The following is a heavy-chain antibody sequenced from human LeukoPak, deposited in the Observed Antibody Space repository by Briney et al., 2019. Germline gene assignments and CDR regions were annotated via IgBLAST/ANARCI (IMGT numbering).Heavy chain of an antibody. J-gene: IGHJ5*02. CDR2: INHSGST. D-gene: IGHD3-22*01. CDR1: GGSFSGYY. Sequence: SETLSLTCAVYGGSFSGYYWSWIRQPPGKGLEWIGEINHSGSTNYNPSLKSRVTMSVDTSKNQFSLKLSSVTAADTAVYYCARGYHSSGYNWFDPWGQGTLVTVST. CDR3: ARGYHSSGYNWFDP. V-gene: IGHV4-34*01.